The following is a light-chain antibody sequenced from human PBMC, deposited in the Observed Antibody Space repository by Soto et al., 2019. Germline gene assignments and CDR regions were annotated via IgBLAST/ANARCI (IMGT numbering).Light chain of an antibody. CDR2: EGS. Sequence: QSALAQPASVSGSPGQSITISCTGTSSDVGTYKYVSWFQQHPGKAPKLMIYEGSQRPSGVSNRFSGSKSGNTASLTISGAQAEDEADYYCCSYAGSSTYVFGTGTKVTVL. V-gene: IGLV2-23*01. CDR1: SSDVGTYKY. J-gene: IGLJ1*01. CDR3: CSYAGSSTYV.